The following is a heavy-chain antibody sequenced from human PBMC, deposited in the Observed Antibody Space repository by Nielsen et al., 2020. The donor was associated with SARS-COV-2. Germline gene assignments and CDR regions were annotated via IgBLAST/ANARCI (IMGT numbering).Heavy chain of an antibody. Sequence: GESLKISCAASGFTFSNYALHWVRQAPGKGLEWVAFISYEGSNKYYADSVKGRFTISRDNSKHTLSLQMNSLRPEDAAVYYCARDLYSSGWWGYFQYWGQGTLVVVSS. CDR2: ISYEGSNK. CDR1: GFTFSNYA. V-gene: IGHV3-30-3*01. J-gene: IGHJ1*01. D-gene: IGHD6-19*01. CDR3: ARDLYSSGWWGYFQY.